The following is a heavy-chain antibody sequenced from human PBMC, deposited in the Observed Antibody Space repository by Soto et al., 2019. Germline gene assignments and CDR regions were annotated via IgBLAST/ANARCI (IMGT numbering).Heavy chain of an antibody. CDR1: GFTFSGSA. CDR2: IRSKANSYAT. Sequence: GGSLRLSCAASGFTFSGSAMHWVRQASGKGLEWVGRIRSKANSYATAYAASVKGRFTISRDDSKNTAYLQMNSLKTEDTAVYYCTRQSADYYYYYYMDVWGKGTTVTVSS. V-gene: IGHV3-73*01. D-gene: IGHD3-3*01. CDR3: TRQSADYYYYYYMDV. J-gene: IGHJ6*03.